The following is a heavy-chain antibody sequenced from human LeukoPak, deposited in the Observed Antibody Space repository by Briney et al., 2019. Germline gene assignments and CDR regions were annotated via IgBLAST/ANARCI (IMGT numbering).Heavy chain of an antibody. CDR1: GYTFTSYG. V-gene: IGHV1-18*01. D-gene: IGHD3-22*01. Sequence: ASVKVSCKASGYTFTSYGISWVRQAPGQGLEWMGWISAYNGTTNYAQKLQGRVTMTTDTSTSTAYMELRSLRSDDTAVYYCARDVNYYDSSGWFDPWGQGTLVTVSS. CDR2: ISAYNGTT. J-gene: IGHJ5*02. CDR3: ARDVNYYDSSGWFDP.